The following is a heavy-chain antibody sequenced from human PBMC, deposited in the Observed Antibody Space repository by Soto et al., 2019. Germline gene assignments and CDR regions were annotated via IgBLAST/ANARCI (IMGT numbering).Heavy chain of an antibody. V-gene: IGHV3-48*03. Sequence: GGSLRLSCAASGFTFSSYEMNWVRQAPGKGLEWVSYISSSGSTIYYADSVKGRFTISRDNAKNSLYLQMNSLRAEDTAVYYCARAMPRRDAFDIWGQGTMVTV. J-gene: IGHJ3*02. CDR3: ARAMPRRDAFDI. D-gene: IGHD2-2*01. CDR2: ISSSGSTI. CDR1: GFTFSSYE.